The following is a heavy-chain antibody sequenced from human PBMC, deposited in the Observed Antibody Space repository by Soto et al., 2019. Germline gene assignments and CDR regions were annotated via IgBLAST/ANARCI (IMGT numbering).Heavy chain of an antibody. D-gene: IGHD1-26*01. J-gene: IGHJ5*02. CDR2: VNPDGSTT. V-gene: IGHV3-74*01. CDR1: KFSFIGYW. Sequence: GSLRLSCEASKFSFIGYWMHWVRQAPGKGLMWVSRVNPDGSTTTYADSVKGRFTISRDNAKNTVFLQMNSLRADDTAVYYCAKVASGSYDWFDPWGQGTLVTVSS. CDR3: AKVASGSYDWFDP.